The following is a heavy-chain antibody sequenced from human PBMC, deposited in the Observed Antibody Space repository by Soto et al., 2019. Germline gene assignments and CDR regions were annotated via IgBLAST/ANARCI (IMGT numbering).Heavy chain of an antibody. CDR3: ARDLGPTPYYFDY. D-gene: IGHD2-15*01. V-gene: IGHV4-4*02. CDR2: IYHSGST. CDR1: GGSISSSNW. J-gene: IGHJ4*02. Sequence: SETLSLTCAVSGGSISSSNWWSWVRQPPGKGLEWIGEIYHSGSTNYNPSLKSRVTISVDKSKNQFSLKLSSVTAADTAVYYCARDLGPTPYYFDYWGQGTLVTVSS.